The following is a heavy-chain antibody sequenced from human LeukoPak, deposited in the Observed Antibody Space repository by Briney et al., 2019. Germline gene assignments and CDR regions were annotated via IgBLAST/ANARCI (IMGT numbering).Heavy chain of an antibody. D-gene: IGHD3-3*01. CDR1: GGTFSSYA. V-gene: IGHV3-15*01. J-gene: IGHJ4*02. CDR2: IKSKTDGGTT. CDR3: TTDRITPYYDFWSGYYAMDFDY. Sequence: SCKASGGTFSSYAISWVRQAPGKGLEWVGRIKSKTDGGTTDYAAPVKGRFTISRDDSKNTLYLQMNSLKTEDTAVYYCTTDRITPYYDFWSGYYAMDFDYWGQGTLVTVSS.